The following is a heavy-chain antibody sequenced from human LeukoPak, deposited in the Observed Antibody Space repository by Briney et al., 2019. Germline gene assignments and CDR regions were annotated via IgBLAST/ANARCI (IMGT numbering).Heavy chain of an antibody. CDR1: GFTFTSYA. V-gene: IGHV3-30*04. CDR3: VGGSGGF. J-gene: IGHJ4*02. D-gene: IGHD6-19*01. Sequence: GGSLRLSCAASGFTFTSYAMHWVRQAPGKGLERVAVISHDGSNKYYADSVKGRFTISRDTSKNTLYLQMHSLRADGTAMYYCVGGSGGFWGQGALVTVS. CDR2: ISHDGSNK.